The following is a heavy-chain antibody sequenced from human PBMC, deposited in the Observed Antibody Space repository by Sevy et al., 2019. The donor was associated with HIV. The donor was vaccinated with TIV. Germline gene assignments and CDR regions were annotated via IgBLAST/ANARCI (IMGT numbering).Heavy chain of an antibody. CDR2: ISSSSDII. J-gene: IGHJ4*02. Sequence: GGSLRLSCAVSGLIFSGYSMNWVRQAPGKGLEWVSYISSSSDIIYYADSVKGRFTISRDNARNSLYLQMNSLRDEDTAVYYCARTIAAAETFDYWGQGALVTVSS. D-gene: IGHD6-25*01. CDR3: ARTIAAAETFDY. CDR1: GLIFSGYS. V-gene: IGHV3-48*02.